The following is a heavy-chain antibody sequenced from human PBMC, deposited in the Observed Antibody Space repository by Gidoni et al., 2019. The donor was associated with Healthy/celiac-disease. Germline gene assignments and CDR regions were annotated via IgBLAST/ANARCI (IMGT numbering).Heavy chain of an antibody. Sequence: QVQLVQSGAEVKKPGASVKVFCKASGYTFTSYYMHWVRQAPGQGLEWMGIINPSGGSTSYAQKFQGRVTMTRDTSTSTVYMELSSLRSEDTAVYYCARDVVVTAILGVDAFDIWGQGTMVTVSS. CDR2: INPSGGST. V-gene: IGHV1-46*01. J-gene: IGHJ3*02. CDR1: GYTFTSYY. D-gene: IGHD2-21*02. CDR3: ARDVVVTAILGVDAFDI.